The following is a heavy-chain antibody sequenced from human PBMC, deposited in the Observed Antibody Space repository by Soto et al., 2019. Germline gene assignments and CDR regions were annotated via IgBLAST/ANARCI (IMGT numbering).Heavy chain of an antibody. CDR3: TYTDRGVAARRGDYYYGMDV. CDR1: GFTFSNAW. D-gene: IGHD6-6*01. Sequence: GGSLRLSCAASGFTFSNAWMNWVRQAPGKGLEWVGRIKSKTDGGTTDYAAPVKGRFTISRDDSKNTLYLQMNSLKTEDTAVYYCTYTDRGVAARRGDYYYGMDVWGQGTTVTVSS. V-gene: IGHV3-15*07. J-gene: IGHJ6*02. CDR2: IKSKTDGGTT.